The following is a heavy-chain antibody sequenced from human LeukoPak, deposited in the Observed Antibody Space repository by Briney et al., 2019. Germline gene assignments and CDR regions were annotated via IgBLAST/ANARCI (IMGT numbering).Heavy chain of an antibody. J-gene: IGHJ4*02. V-gene: IGHV4-59*07. D-gene: IGHD3-10*01. CDR2: IYYSGST. CDR3: ASLRDTMVRGFFDY. Sequence: SDTLSLTCTVSGGSISSYYWSWIRQPPGQGLEWIGYIYYSGSTNYNPSLKSRVTISVDTSKNQFSLKLSSVTAADTAVYYCASLRDTMVRGFFDYWSQGTVVTVSS. CDR1: GGSISSYY.